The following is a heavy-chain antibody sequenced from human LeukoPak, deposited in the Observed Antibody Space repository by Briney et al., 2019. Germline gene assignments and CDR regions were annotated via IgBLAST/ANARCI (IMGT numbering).Heavy chain of an antibody. CDR3: ARHSGMGYYDSSFDY. J-gene: IGHJ4*02. D-gene: IGHD3-22*01. CDR1: GFTFSSYW. V-gene: IGHV3-7*01. Sequence: GGSLRLSCAASGFTFSSYWMSWVRQAPGKGLEWVANIKQDGGEKYYVDSVKGRFTISRDNAQNSLYLQMNSLRAEDTAMYYCARHSGMGYYDSSFDYWGQGTLVTVSS. CDR2: IKQDGGEK.